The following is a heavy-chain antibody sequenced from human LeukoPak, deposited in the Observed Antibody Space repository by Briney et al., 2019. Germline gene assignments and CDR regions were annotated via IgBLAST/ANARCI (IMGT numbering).Heavy chain of an antibody. CDR2: IKSKTFGGTT. J-gene: IGHJ4*02. Sequence: GGSLRLSCAASGFTFSNAWMSWVRQAPGKGLEWVGRIKSKTFGGTTDYAAPVKGRFTISRDDSKNTLYLHMNTLKTEDTAIYYCTTLGAFDYWGQGTLVTVSS. CDR1: GFTFSNAW. D-gene: IGHD3-16*01. CDR3: TTLGAFDY. V-gene: IGHV3-15*01.